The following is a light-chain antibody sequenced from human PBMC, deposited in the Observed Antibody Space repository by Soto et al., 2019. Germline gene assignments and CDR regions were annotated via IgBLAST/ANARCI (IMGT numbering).Light chain of an antibody. Sequence: QTVVTQEPSLTVSPGETVTLTCASSTGAVTGAYYPNWFQQKPGQAPRALIYSTNAKHSWTPARFSGSLLGGKAALTLSGVQPEDEAEYYCLLYFGGVQLVFGTVTKLTVL. CDR3: LLYFGGVQLV. V-gene: IGLV7-43*01. CDR2: STN. CDR1: TGAVTGAYY. J-gene: IGLJ1*01.